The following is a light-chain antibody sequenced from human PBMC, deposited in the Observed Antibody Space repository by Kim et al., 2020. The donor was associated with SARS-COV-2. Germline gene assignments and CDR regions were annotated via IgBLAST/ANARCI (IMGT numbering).Light chain of an antibody. CDR2: VAS. CDR1: QAISNN. V-gene: IGKV1-17*03. Sequence: SASVGDRVTITCRASQAISNNLAWFQQKPGEVPKRLIYVASTLEGGVPSRFSGSGSGTEFTLTISSLQPEDFATYYCLQHNTYPLSFGGGTKVDIK. J-gene: IGKJ4*01. CDR3: LQHNTYPLS.